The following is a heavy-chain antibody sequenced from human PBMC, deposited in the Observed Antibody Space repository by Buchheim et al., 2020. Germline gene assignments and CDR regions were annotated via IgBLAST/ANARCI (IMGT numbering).Heavy chain of an antibody. Sequence: EVQLLESGGGLVQPGGSLRLSCAASGFTFSSYAMSWVRQAPGKGLEWVSAISGSGGSIYYADSVKGRFTISRANSKNTLYLQMNSLRAEDTAVYYCAKDPSSALEWLFGWFDPWGQGTL. J-gene: IGHJ5*02. CDR1: GFTFSSYA. CDR2: ISGSGGSI. V-gene: IGHV3-23*01. CDR3: AKDPSSALEWLFGWFDP. D-gene: IGHD3-3*01.